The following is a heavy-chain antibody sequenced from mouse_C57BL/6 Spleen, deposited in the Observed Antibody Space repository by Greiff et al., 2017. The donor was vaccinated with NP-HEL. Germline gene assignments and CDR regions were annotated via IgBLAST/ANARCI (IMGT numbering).Heavy chain of an antibody. CDR3: ARGKIYYGNYDYFDY. CDR1: GYSITSGYY. Sequence: EVKLMESGPGLVKPSQSLSLTCSVTGYSITSGYYWNWIRQFPGNKLEWMGYISYDGSNNYNPSLKNRISITRDTSKNQFFLKLNSVTTEDTATYYCARGKIYYGNYDYFDYWGQGTTLTVSS. CDR2: ISYDGSN. D-gene: IGHD2-1*01. J-gene: IGHJ2*01. V-gene: IGHV3-6*01.